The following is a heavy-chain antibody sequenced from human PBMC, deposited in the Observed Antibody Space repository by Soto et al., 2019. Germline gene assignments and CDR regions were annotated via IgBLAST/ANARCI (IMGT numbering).Heavy chain of an antibody. D-gene: IGHD6-6*01. CDR1: GGSISSGDYY. CDR2: IYYSGST. V-gene: IGHV4-30-4*01. Sequence: PSETLSLTCTVSGGSISSGDYYWSWIRQPPGKGLEWIGYIYYSGSTYYNPSLKSRVTISVDTSKNQFSLKLSSVTAADTAVYYCARVSASSSTYGMDVWGQGTTVTVSS. J-gene: IGHJ6*02. CDR3: ARVSASSSTYGMDV.